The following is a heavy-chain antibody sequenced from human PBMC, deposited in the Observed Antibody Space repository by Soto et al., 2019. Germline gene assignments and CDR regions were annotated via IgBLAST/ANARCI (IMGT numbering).Heavy chain of an antibody. J-gene: IGHJ5*02. CDR2: MYYTGKK. D-gene: IGHD6-6*01. Sequence: SETLSLTCTVSGGSISSSTYYWDWIRQPPGKGLEWIGAMYYTGKKNYNPSLESRFTMSVDTSKNHFSLKLSSVTPTDTAVYYCARRSSSSLGSLFDPWGRGILVTVSS. CDR1: GGSISSSTYY. V-gene: IGHV4-39*01. CDR3: ARRSSSSLGSLFDP.